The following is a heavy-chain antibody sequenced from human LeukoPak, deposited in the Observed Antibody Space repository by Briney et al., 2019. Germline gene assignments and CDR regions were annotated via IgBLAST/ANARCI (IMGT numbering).Heavy chain of an antibody. J-gene: IGHJ3*02. Sequence: PGGFLRLSCAASGFTFSSYSMNWVRQAPGKGLEWVSSISSSSSYIYYADSVKGRFTISRDNAKNSLYLQMNSLRAEDTAVYYCASPTLTTVVTGAFDIWGQGTMVTVSS. CDR2: ISSSSSYI. D-gene: IGHD4-23*01. V-gene: IGHV3-21*01. CDR1: GFTFSSYS. CDR3: ASPTLTTVVTGAFDI.